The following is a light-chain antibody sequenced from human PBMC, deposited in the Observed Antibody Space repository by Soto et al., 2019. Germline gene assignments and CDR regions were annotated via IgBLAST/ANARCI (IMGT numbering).Light chain of an antibody. CDR2: AAS. Sequence: DIQMTQAAPSLSASVGDRVTITCRASQSIFRSLNWYQQKPGKAPKLLIYAASNLQSGVPSRFSGSESGTDFILTISSLQPEDFATYYCQQIYAAPVTFGQGTKVEIK. CDR3: QQIYAAPVT. CDR1: QSIFRS. V-gene: IGKV1-39*01. J-gene: IGKJ1*01.